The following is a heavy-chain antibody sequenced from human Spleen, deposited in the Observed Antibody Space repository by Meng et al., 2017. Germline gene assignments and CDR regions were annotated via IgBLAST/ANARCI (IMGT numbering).Heavy chain of an antibody. Sequence: GESLKISCAASGFTFSSYWMHWVRQAPGKGPVWVSRINTDGTTTTYADSVKGRFTISRDNAKNTLSLQMNGLRTDDTAIYFCARGGEITMVRGVLLPANYYTMDVWGQGTTVTVSS. V-gene: IGHV3-74*01. J-gene: IGHJ6*02. CDR2: INTDGTTT. CDR1: GFTFSSYW. CDR3: ARGGEITMVRGVLLPANYYTMDV. D-gene: IGHD3-10*01.